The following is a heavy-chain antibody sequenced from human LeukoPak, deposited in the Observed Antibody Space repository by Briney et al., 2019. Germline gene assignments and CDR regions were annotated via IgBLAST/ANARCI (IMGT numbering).Heavy chain of an antibody. J-gene: IGHJ2*01. Sequence: SETLSLTCTVSGGSISSGDYYWSWIRQPPGKGLEWIGYIYYSGSTYYNPSLKSRVTISVDTSKNQFSLKLSSVTAADTAVYYCASPSVPAAPDWYFDLWGRGTLVTVSS. CDR3: ASPSVPAAPDWYFDL. CDR2: IYYSGST. V-gene: IGHV4-30-4*08. CDR1: GGSISSGDYY. D-gene: IGHD2-2*01.